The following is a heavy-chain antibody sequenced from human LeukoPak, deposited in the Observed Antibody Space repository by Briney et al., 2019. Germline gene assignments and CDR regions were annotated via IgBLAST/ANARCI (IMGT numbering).Heavy chain of an antibody. J-gene: IGHJ4*02. V-gene: IGHV3-74*01. Sequence: GGSLRLSCVASGFTFRRFGMHWVRQAPGKGLVWVSRINSDGSSTSYADSVKGRFTISRDNAKNTLYLQMNSLRAEDTAVYYCARDFQAADDLFDYWGQGTLVTVSS. CDR1: GFTFRRFG. CDR2: INSDGSST. CDR3: ARDFQAADDLFDY. D-gene: IGHD6-25*01.